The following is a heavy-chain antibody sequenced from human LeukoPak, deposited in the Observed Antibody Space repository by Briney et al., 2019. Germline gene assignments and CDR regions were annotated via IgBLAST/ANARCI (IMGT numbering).Heavy chain of an antibody. D-gene: IGHD6-6*01. Sequence: GGSLRLSCAASGFTFSNYWMSWVRQASGKGLEWVTNIKEDGSEKYYVDSVKGRFTISRDNAKNSLYLQMNSLRAEDTAIYYCASGRQLGYWGQGTLVTVSS. J-gene: IGHJ4*02. V-gene: IGHV3-7*01. CDR2: IKEDGSEK. CDR1: GFTFSNYW. CDR3: ASGRQLGY.